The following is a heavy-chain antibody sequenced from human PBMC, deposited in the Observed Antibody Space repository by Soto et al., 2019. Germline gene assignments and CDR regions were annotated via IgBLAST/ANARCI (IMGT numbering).Heavy chain of an antibody. CDR3: ARRSGSWYFDY. V-gene: IGHV3-23*01. CDR1: GFTLSSYA. J-gene: IGHJ4*02. Sequence: GGSLRLSCAASGFTLSSYAMNWVRQAPGKGLEWVSVISGSDGSTYYADSVKGRFTISRDNSKDTLNLQMNSLRAEDTAVYYCARRSGSWYFDYWGQGTLVTVSS. D-gene: IGHD6-13*01. CDR2: ISGSDGST.